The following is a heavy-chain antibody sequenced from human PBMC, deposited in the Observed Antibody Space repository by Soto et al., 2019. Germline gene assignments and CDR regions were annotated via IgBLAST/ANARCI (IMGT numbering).Heavy chain of an antibody. Sequence: WASVKVSCPSSGYTFTGYYMHWVRQAPGQGLEWMGWINPNSGGTNYAQKFQGWVTMTRDTSISTAYMELSRLRSDDTAVYYCARQLWGAYYYYGMDGWGQGTMVTVSS. CDR2: INPNSGGT. D-gene: IGHD5-18*01. CDR1: GYTFTGYY. J-gene: IGHJ6*02. V-gene: IGHV1-2*04. CDR3: ARQLWGAYYYYGMDG.